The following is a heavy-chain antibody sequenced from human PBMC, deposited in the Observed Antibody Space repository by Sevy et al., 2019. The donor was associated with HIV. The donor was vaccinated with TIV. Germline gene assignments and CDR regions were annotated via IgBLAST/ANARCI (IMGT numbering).Heavy chain of an antibody. CDR3: ARDETFDAFDI. CDR1: GYTFTGYY. CDR2: INPNSGGT. J-gene: IGHJ3*02. V-gene: IGHV1-2*06. Sequence: ASVKVSCKASGYTFTGYYMHWVRQAPGQGLEWMGRINPNSGGTNYAQKFQGRVTMTRDTSISTAYMELSRLRSDDTAGYYWARDETFDAFDIWGQGTMVTVSS.